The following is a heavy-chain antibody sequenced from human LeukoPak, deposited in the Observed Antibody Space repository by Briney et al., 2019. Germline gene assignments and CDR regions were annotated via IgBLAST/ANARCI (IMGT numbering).Heavy chain of an antibody. CDR1: GYTLTELS. CDR2: LDPEDGEK. D-gene: IGHD1-26*01. CDR3: ATGPSNWELLAY. Sequence: GASVQVSCQVSGYTLTELSMHWVRQAPGKGLEWMGGLDPEDGEKIYAQKFQGRVTMTEDTSTDTAYMDLSSLRSEDTAVYYCATGPSNWELLAYWGQGTQVTVSS. V-gene: IGHV1-24*01. J-gene: IGHJ4*02.